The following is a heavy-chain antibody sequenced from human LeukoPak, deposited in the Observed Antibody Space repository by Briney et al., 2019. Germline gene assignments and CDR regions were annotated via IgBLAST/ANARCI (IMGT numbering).Heavy chain of an antibody. J-gene: IGHJ4*02. Sequence: GGSLRISCAASGFTFSSYAMSWIRQAPGKGLDWVSAIDGGGGSTNYADSVKGRFTISRDNSKDTLYLQMNSLRAEDTAVYYCVKDGPDWGSYFDSWGQGTLVTVSS. CDR1: GFTFSSYA. V-gene: IGHV3-23*01. CDR2: IDGGGGST. CDR3: VKDGPDWGSYFDS. D-gene: IGHD7-27*01.